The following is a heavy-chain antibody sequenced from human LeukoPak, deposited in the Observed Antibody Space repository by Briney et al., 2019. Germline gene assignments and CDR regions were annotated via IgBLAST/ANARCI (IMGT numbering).Heavy chain of an antibody. J-gene: IGHJ4*02. Sequence: NPGGSLRLSCAASGITFSNAWMTWVRQAPGKGLEWVGRIYRSSNGETTDYGAPVKGRFTMSRDDSKNTLYLQVNSLKTEDTAVYYCTTYSSGSCPFWGQGTLVTVSS. CDR1: GITFSNAW. CDR3: TTYSSGSCPF. CDR2: IYRSSNGETT. D-gene: IGHD6-19*01. V-gene: IGHV3-15*01.